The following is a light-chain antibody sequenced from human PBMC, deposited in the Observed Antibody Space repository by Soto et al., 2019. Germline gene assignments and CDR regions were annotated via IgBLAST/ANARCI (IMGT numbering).Light chain of an antibody. Sequence: EIVLTQSPGTLSFSLGERATLSCRASQSFSSSYLAWYQQKPSQAPRLLVYGASSRATGIPARFSGSGSGTGFTLTISKLEPEDFAVYYCQQYGSSRFTFGPGTKVDIK. J-gene: IGKJ3*01. CDR3: QQYGSSRFT. CDR2: GAS. CDR1: QSFSSSY. V-gene: IGKV3-20*01.